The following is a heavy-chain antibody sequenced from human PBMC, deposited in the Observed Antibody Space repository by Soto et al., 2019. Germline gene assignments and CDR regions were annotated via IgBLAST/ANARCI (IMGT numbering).Heavy chain of an antibody. J-gene: IGHJ6*02. CDR1: GFTFSSYA. CDR2: ISGSGGST. D-gene: IGHD2-2*01. CDR3: AKVRVPAAIQRPYYYYGMDV. Sequence: LRLSCAASGFTFSSYAMSWVRQAPGKGLEWVSAISGSGGSTYYADSVKGRFTISRDNSKNTLYLQMNSLRAEDTAVYYCAKVRVPAAIQRPYYYYGMDVWGQGTTVTVSS. V-gene: IGHV3-23*01.